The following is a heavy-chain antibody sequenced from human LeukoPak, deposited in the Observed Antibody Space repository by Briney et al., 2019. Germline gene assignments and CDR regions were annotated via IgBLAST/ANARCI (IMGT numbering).Heavy chain of an antibody. J-gene: IGHJ6*03. CDR1: GGSISSYY. CDR2: IYTSGST. CDR3: ARGGSRTQLWLLPGPDYYYYYYMDV. Sequence: SETLSLTCAVSGGSISSYYWSWIRQPAGKGLEWIGRIYTSGSTNYNPSLKSRVTMSVDTSKNQFSLKLGSVTAADTAVYYCARGGSRTQLWLLPGPDYYYYYYMDVWGKGTTVTVSS. D-gene: IGHD5-18*01. V-gene: IGHV4-4*07.